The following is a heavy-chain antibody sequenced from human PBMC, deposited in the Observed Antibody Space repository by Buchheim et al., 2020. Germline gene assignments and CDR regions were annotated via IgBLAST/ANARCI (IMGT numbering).Heavy chain of an antibody. CDR1: GFTISSYA. CDR2: IGSGGNT. J-gene: IGHJ4*02. D-gene: IGHD5-12*01. Sequence: EVQLLESGGGLVQPGGSLRLSCAASGFTISSYAMRWVRQAPGKGLEWVSTIGSGGNTYYADSVKGRFTISRDNSKNTLSVQMHSLRAEDTAVYYCAKGGPSSLYYFDYWGRGTL. V-gene: IGHV3-23*01. CDR3: AKGGPSSLYYFDY.